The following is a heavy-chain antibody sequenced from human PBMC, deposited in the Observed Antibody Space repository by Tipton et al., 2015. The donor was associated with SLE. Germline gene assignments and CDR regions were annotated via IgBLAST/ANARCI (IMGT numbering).Heavy chain of an antibody. D-gene: IGHD6-19*01. J-gene: IGHJ4*02. CDR2: INTDGSNT. V-gene: IGHV3-74*01. CDR1: GFTFSNYH. Sequence: SLRLSCAASGFTFSNYHMTWVRQAPGKGLVWISRINTDGSNTNYAASVKGRFTISRDNAKNTLYLQMDSLRAEDTGVYYCVRDRQWLIGDCWGQGTLVTVSS. CDR3: VRDRQWLIGDC.